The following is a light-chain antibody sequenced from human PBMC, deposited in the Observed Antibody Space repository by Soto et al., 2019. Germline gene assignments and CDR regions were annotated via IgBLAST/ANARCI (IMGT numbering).Light chain of an antibody. Sequence: DIQVTQSPSTLSASVGDRVTITCRASQSIDKWVAWYQQKPGKAPKLLIWKASLLQNGVPSRFSGSGSGTEFTLTISSLQPDDVGSYFCQQYNKFSWTFGQGTKVEIK. V-gene: IGKV1-5*03. CDR2: KAS. CDR3: QQYNKFSWT. CDR1: QSIDKW. J-gene: IGKJ1*01.